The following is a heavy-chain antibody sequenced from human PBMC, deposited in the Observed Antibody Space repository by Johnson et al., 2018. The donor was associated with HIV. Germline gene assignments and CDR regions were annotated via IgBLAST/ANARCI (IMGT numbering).Heavy chain of an antibody. Sequence: VQLVESGGGVVRPGGSLRLSCAASGFTFDDYAMHWVRQAPGKGLEWVSGISWNSGSIGYADSVKGRFTISRDNAKNSLYLQMNSLRAEDTAFYYCARVKLGGVFDLWGQGTMVTVSS. D-gene: IGHD2-8*02. V-gene: IGHV3-9*01. J-gene: IGHJ3*01. CDR3: ARVKLGGVFDL. CDR1: GFTFDDYA. CDR2: ISWNSGSI.